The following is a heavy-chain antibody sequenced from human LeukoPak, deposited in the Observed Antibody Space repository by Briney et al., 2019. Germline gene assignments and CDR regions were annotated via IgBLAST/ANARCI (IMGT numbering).Heavy chain of an antibody. D-gene: IGHD2-2*01. CDR1: GFTFNNYA. J-gene: IGHJ6*02. Sequence: PGGSLRLSCAASGFTFNNYAMSWVRQAPGKGLEWVSAISGSGGSTYYADSVKGRFTISRDNSKNTLYLQMNSLRAEDTAVYYCAKPQLGYCSSTSCYYYYYYYGMDVWGQGTTVTVSS. V-gene: IGHV3-23*01. CDR3: AKPQLGYCSSTSCYYYYYYYGMDV. CDR2: ISGSGGST.